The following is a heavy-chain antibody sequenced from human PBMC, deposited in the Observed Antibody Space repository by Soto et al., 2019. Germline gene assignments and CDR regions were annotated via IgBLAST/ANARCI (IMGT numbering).Heavy chain of an antibody. V-gene: IGHV3-74*01. J-gene: IGHJ6*04. Sequence: EVQLVESGGGLVQPGGSLRLSCAASGFTFSGRSMHWVRQAPGKGLVWVSGIDNAGTDSTYADSVKGRFTSSRDNAKNTLYLQRNSLRVEDTAVYYCARGWFGPDVWGKGTTFTVSA. CDR2: IDNAGTDS. D-gene: IGHD3-10*01. CDR3: ARGWFGPDV. CDR1: GFTFSGRS.